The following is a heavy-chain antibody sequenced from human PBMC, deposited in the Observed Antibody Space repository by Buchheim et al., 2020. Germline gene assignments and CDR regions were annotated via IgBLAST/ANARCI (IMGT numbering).Heavy chain of an antibody. CDR1: GGSISSYY. CDR3: ARDNYGDYRFDY. D-gene: IGHD4-17*01. V-gene: IGHV4-59*01. J-gene: IGHJ4*02. Sequence: QVQLQESGPGLVKPSETLSLTCTVSGGSISSYYWSWIRQPPGKGLEWIGYLNYSGSTNYNPSLKSRITIFVDTYTNQFFMKLSSVTAADTAVYYCARDNYGDYRFDYWGQGTL. CDR2: LNYSGST.